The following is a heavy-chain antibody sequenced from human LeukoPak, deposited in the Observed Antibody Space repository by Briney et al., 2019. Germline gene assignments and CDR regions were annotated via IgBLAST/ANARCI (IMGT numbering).Heavy chain of an antibody. CDR2: IKRDGSEK. Sequence: PGGSLRLSCAASGFTFSSYWMSWVRQAPGKGLEWVANIKRDGSEKYYVDSVKGRFTISRDNAKNSLYLQMNSLRAEDTAVYYCARSGWYSFDAFDIWGQGTMVTVSS. J-gene: IGHJ3*02. CDR1: GFTFSSYW. CDR3: ARSGWYSFDAFDI. V-gene: IGHV3-7*01. D-gene: IGHD6-19*01.